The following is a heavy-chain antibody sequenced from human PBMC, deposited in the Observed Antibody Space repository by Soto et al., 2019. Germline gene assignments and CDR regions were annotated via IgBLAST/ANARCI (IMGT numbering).Heavy chain of an antibody. CDR1: YAAIGVKNLF. V-gene: IGHV4-39*01. D-gene: IGHD4-4*01. CDR2: IDYSGTA. CDR3: ARTTGRHLDF. Sequence: TLSENCSISYAAIGVKNLFRASACKTPGKGLELIGNIDYSGTAYFNPSLGTRVTFHVDTYKNQFSMTLYSVTAADTAVYYCARTTGRHLDFWGQGIMVTVS. J-gene: IGHJ4*02.